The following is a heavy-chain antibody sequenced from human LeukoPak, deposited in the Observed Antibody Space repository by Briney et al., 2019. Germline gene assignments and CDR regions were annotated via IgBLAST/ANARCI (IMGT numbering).Heavy chain of an antibody. J-gene: IGHJ4*02. CDR1: GFTFSSYG. V-gene: IGHV3-33*01. Sequence: GGSLRLSCAASGFTFSSYGMHWVRQAPGKGLEWVAVIWHDGSNKYYADSVKGRFTISRDNSKNTLYLQMNSLRAEDTAVYYCARDAITMVRGAPFDYWGQGTLVTVSS. D-gene: IGHD3-10*01. CDR3: ARDAITMVRGAPFDY. CDR2: IWHDGSNK.